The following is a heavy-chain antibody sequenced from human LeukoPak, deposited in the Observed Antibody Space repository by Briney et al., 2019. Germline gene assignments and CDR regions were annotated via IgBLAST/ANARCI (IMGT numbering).Heavy chain of an antibody. CDR2: ISYDGSNK. J-gene: IGHJ4*02. V-gene: IGHV3-30-3*01. D-gene: IGHD3-10*01. CDR3: ARELSRTGAFDY. CDR1: GFTFNTYA. Sequence: GRSLRLSCVASGFTFNTYALHWIRKAPGRGLRGVAFISYDGSNKYYADSVKGRFTISRDNSKNTLYLQMNNLRAEDTAVYYCARELSRTGAFDYWGQGTLVTVSS.